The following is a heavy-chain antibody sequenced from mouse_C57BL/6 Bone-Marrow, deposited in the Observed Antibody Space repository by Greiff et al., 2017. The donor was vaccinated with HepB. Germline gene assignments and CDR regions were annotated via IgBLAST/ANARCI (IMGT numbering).Heavy chain of an antibody. D-gene: IGHD1-2*01. CDR1: GYTFTSYW. V-gene: IGHV1-55*01. CDR2: IYPGSGST. CDR3: AINYYGPWYFDV. J-gene: IGHJ1*03. Sequence: VQLQQPGAELVKPGASVKMSCNASGYTFTSYWITWVKQRPGQGLEWIGDIYPGSGSTNYNEKFKSKATLTVDTSSSTAYMQLSSLTSEDSAVYYCAINYYGPWYFDVWGTGTTVTVSS.